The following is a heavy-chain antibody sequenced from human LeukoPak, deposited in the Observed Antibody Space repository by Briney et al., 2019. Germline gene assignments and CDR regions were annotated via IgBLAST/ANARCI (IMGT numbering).Heavy chain of an antibody. V-gene: IGHV1-8*01. CDR2: MNPHSDNT. D-gene: IGHD5-24*01. CDR3: ARDNSVRDEAWWFNP. J-gene: IGHJ5*02. Sequence: GASVKVSCKASGYTFTSYDINWVRQATGQELEWMGWMNPHSDNTAYAQKFQGRVTLTRDMSTSTDYLELSRLRSEDTAAYYCARDNSVRDEAWWFNPWGQGTLVTVSS. CDR1: GYTFTSYD.